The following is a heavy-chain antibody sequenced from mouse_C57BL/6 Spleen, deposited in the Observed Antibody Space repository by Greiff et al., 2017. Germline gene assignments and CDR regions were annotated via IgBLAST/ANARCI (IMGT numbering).Heavy chain of an antibody. CDR2: IDPSDSNT. V-gene: IGHV1-69*01. CDR3: ARKDSGCYGSIWFAY. CDR1: GYTFTSYW. Sequence: VQLQQPGAELVMPGASVKLSCKASGYTFTSYWMHWVKQRPGQGLEWIGEIDPSDSNTNYNQKFKGKSTLTVDKSSSTAYMQLSSLASEDSAVYYCARKDSGCYGSIWFAYWGQGTLLTVSA. D-gene: IGHD1-1*01. J-gene: IGHJ3*01.